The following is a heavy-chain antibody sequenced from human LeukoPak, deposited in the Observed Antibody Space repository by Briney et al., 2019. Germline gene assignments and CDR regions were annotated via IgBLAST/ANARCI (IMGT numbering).Heavy chain of an antibody. J-gene: IGHJ6*03. V-gene: IGHV3-48*04. CDR2: ISPGSTTI. Sequence: GQSLRLSCAASGFTFRGHGMNWVRQAPGKGLEWVSYISPGSTTIYYAESVQGRFTVSRDDAKNSLYLQVNSLSAEDTAVYYCARIRGPTAYTYYMDVWGKGTTVTVSS. CDR3: ARIRGPTAYTYYMDV. CDR1: GFTFRGHG. D-gene: IGHD4-17*01.